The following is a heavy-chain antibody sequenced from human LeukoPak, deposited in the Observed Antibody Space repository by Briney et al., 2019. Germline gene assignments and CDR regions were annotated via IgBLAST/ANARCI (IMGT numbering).Heavy chain of an antibody. D-gene: IGHD6-13*01. V-gene: IGHV1-8*01. Sequence: ASVKVSCKASGYTFTSYDINWVRQATGQGLEWMGWMNPNSGNTGYAQKFQGRVTMTRNTSISTAYMELSSLRSEDTAVYYCARGRYSSSWYDSYYYYCMDVWGKGTTVTVSS. J-gene: IGHJ6*03. CDR2: MNPNSGNT. CDR1: GYTFTSYD. CDR3: ARGRYSSSWYDSYYYYCMDV.